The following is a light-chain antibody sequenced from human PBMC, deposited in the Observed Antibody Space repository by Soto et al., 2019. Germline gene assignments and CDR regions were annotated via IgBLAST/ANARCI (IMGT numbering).Light chain of an antibody. J-gene: IGLJ2*01. Sequence: QSVLTQPPSASGTPGQRVTICCYGSSSNIGSNYVYWYQQLPGTAPKLLIYRNNQRPSGVPDRFSGSKSGTSASLAISGLRSEDEADYYSAAWDDSLSGVVFGGGTQLTVL. CDR2: RNN. CDR1: SSNIGSNY. V-gene: IGLV1-47*01. CDR3: AAWDDSLSGVV.